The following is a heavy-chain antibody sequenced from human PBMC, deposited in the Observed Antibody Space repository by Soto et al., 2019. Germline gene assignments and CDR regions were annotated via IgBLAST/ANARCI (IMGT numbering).Heavy chain of an antibody. V-gene: IGHV4-59*01. J-gene: IGHJ4*02. CDR2: IYYSGST. CDR1: GGSISSYY. Sequence: SETLSLTCTVSGGSISSYYWSWIRQPPGKGLEWIGYIYYSGSTNYNPSLKSRVTISVDTSKNQFSLKLSSVTAADTAVYYCASTITGTTVTYFDYWGQGTLVTVSS. CDR3: ASTITGTTVTYFDY. D-gene: IGHD1-7*01.